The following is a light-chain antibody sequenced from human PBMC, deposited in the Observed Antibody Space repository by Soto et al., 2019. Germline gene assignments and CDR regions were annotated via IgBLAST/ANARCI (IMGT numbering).Light chain of an antibody. V-gene: IGLV2-8*01. CDR2: EVA. Sequence: QSALTQPPSASGSPGQSVTISCTGTSSDIGRYNYVSWYQQHPGKAPKLIVFEVAQRPTGVPDRFSASKSGNTASLTVSGLQAEDEADYYCSSYAGANRLVFGGGTQLTVL. CDR1: SSDIGRYNY. CDR3: SSYAGANRLV. J-gene: IGLJ3*02.